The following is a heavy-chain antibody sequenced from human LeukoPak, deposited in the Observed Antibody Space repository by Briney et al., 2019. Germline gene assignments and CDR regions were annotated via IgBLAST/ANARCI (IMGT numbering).Heavy chain of an antibody. CDR1: GFTFSSFV. CDR2: IRYDGSNK. J-gene: IGHJ4*02. V-gene: IGHV3-33*08. Sequence: PGRSLRLSCAASGFTFSSFVMHWVRQAPGKGLEWVAFIRYDGSNKYYADSVKGRFTISRDNSKNTLYLQMNSLRAEDTAVYYCARDDGSYSRSPGFDYWGQGTLVTVSS. D-gene: IGHD1-26*01. CDR3: ARDDGSYSRSPGFDY.